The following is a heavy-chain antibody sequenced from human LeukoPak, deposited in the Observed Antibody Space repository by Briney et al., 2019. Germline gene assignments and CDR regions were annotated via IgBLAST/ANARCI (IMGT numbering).Heavy chain of an antibody. CDR3: ARGGGVDAAMALDY. V-gene: IGHV3-33*01. CDR2: IYYDGSVK. Sequence: GRSLRLSCAASGFTFNIYAMHWVRQAPGQGLEWVAIIYYDGSVKYYADSVKGRFTISRDSSKNTVYLILNGLRADDTAVYYCARGGGVDAAMALDYWGQGTLVAVSS. CDR1: GFTFNIYA. J-gene: IGHJ4*01. D-gene: IGHD5-18*01.